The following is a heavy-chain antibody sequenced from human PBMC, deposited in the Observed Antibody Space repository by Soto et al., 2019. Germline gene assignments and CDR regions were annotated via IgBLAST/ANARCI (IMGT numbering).Heavy chain of an antibody. CDR2: ISYDGSNY. CDR3: ARESRFLEWLSLNWFDP. Sequence: GGSLRLACAASGFTFRSYAMHWVRQAPGKGLEWVTIISYDGSNYYYADSVKGRFTISRDNAKNSLYLQMNSLRDEDTAVYYCARESRFLEWLSLNWFDPWGQGTLVTVSS. D-gene: IGHD3-3*01. V-gene: IGHV3-30-3*01. J-gene: IGHJ5*02. CDR1: GFTFRSYA.